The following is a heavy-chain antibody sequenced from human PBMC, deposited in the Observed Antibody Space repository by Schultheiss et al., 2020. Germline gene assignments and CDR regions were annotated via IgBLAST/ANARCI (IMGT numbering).Heavy chain of an antibody. Sequence: ETLSLTCAVYGGSFSGYYWSWIRQPAGKGLEWIGRIYTSGSTNYNPSLKSRVTMSVDRSKNEVSLKLTFVTAADTAVYYCARGSPAAAKGDDNWGQGTLVTV. CDR3: ARGSPAAAKGDDN. J-gene: IGHJ4*02. D-gene: IGHD3-16*01. CDR1: GGSFSGYY. V-gene: IGHV4-59*10. CDR2: IYTSGST.